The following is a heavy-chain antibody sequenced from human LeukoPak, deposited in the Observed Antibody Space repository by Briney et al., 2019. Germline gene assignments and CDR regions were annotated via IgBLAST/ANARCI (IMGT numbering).Heavy chain of an antibody. Sequence: HGESLKISCKDTGYSFTSYWIAWVRQMPGKGLEWMGIIYPADSDTRYSPSFQGQVTISADKSISTAYLQWSSLKASDTAMYYCAIATGTPYYFDYWGQGTLVTVSS. CDR1: GYSFTSYW. D-gene: IGHD1/OR15-1a*01. CDR2: IYPADSDT. J-gene: IGHJ4*02. CDR3: AIATGTPYYFDY. V-gene: IGHV5-51*01.